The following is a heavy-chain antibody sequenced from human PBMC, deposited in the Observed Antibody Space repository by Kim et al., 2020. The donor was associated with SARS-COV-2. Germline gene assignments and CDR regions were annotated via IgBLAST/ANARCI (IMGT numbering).Heavy chain of an antibody. D-gene: IGHD3-3*01. V-gene: IGHV1-18*01. Sequence: ASVKVSCKASGYTFTSYGISWVRQAPGQGLEWMGWISAYNGNTNYAQKLQDRVTMTTDTSTSTAYMELRSLRSDDTAVYYCAREGGITIFGVVIPNNYYYYGMDVWGQGTTVTVSS. CDR1: GYTFTSYG. CDR2: ISAYNGNT. CDR3: AREGGITIFGVVIPNNYYYYGMDV. J-gene: IGHJ6*02.